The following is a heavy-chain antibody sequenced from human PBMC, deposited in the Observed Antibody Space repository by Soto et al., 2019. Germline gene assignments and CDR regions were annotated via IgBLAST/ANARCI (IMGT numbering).Heavy chain of an antibody. J-gene: IGHJ6*02. CDR1: GFTFSDYY. CDR3: ARIKAWLDYYGMDV. V-gene: IGHV3-11*01. CDR2: ISSSGSTI. D-gene: IGHD6-19*01. Sequence: GGSLRLSCAASGFTFSDYYMSWIRQAPGKGLEWVSYISSSGSTIYYADSVKGRFTISRDNAKNSLYLQMNSLRAEDTAVYYCARIKAWLDYYGMDVWGQGTTVTVSS.